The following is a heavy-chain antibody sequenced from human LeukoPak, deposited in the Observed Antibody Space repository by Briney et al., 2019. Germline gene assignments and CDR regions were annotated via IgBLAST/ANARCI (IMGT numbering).Heavy chain of an antibody. V-gene: IGHV4-34*01. J-gene: IGHJ6*02. CDR2: INHSGST. D-gene: IGHD3-10*01. CDR1: GGSFSGYY. CDR3: ARGRNNQITMIRGPNHYFGLDV. Sequence: SETLSLTCAVYGGSFSGYYWSWIRQPPGKGLDWIGEINHSGSTKYNPSLKSRVTISVDTSKNQFSLKLSSVTAADTALYYCARGRNNQITMIRGPNHYFGLDVWGQGTTVTVSS.